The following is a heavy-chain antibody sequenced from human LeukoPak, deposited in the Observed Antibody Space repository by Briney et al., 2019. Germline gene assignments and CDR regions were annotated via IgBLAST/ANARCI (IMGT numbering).Heavy chain of an antibody. V-gene: IGHV3-21*01. CDR1: GFTFSTYS. Sequence: GGSLRLSCAASGFTFSTYSMNWVRQAPGKGLEWVSSTSSSGGYIYYADSVKGRFTISRDNAKNSLSLQMNSLRAEDPSVYYCARDRYGDYSFDYWGQGTLVTVSS. CDR3: ARDRYGDYSFDY. D-gene: IGHD4-17*01. J-gene: IGHJ4*02. CDR2: TSSSGGYI.